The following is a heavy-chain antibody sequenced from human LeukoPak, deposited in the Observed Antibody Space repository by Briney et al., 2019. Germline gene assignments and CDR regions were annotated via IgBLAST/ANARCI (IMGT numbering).Heavy chain of an antibody. J-gene: IGHJ4*02. D-gene: IGHD3-22*01. CDR3: ARDLGSNFYYALDY. CDR1: GYTFTGYY. Sequence: ASVKVSCKASGYTFTGYYMHWVRQAPGQGLEWMGWINPNSGGTNYAQKFQGRVTMTRDTSISTAYMELRSLRSDDTAVYYCARDLGSNFYYALDYWGQGTLVTVSS. CDR2: INPNSGGT. V-gene: IGHV1-2*02.